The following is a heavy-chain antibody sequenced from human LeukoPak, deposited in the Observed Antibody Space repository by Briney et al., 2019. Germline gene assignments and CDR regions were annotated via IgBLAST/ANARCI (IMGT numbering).Heavy chain of an antibody. J-gene: IGHJ6*02. CDR1: GFTFSTYA. V-gene: IGHV3-30-3*01. Sequence: PGGSLRLSCAASGFTFSTYAMHWVRQAPGKGLEWVAVISYDGSNKYYADSVKGRFTISRDNSKSTLYLQMISLRAEDTAVYYCARDHWVTMVRRVIPLYGLDVWGQGSTVTVSS. D-gene: IGHD3-10*01. CDR3: ARDHWVTMVRRVIPLYGLDV. CDR2: ISYDGSNK.